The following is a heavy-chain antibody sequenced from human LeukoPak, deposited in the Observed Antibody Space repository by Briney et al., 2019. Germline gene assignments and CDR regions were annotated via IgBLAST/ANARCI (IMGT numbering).Heavy chain of an antibody. CDR3: ARRLTYYGSGRNWFDP. J-gene: IGHJ5*02. V-gene: IGHV4-39*07. Sequence: SETLSLTCTVSGGSISTSSYYWGWVRQPPGKGLEWIGNIFYSGSTYYRPSLKSRVTISLDTSRNQFSLKLNSVTAADTAVYYCARRLTYYGSGRNWFDPWGQGTLVTVSS. CDR2: IFYSGST. D-gene: IGHD3-10*01. CDR1: GGSISTSSYY.